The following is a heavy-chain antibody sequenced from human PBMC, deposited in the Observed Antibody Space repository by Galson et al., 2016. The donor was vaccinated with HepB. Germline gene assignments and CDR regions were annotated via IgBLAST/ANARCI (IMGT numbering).Heavy chain of an antibody. V-gene: IGHV3-33*06. D-gene: IGHD5-12*01. CDR1: GFLFNYFA. J-gene: IGHJ4*02. CDR2: IYSDGSTK. CDR3: AKDGVRSGYSYFDY. Sequence: SLRLSCATSGFLFNYFAMHWVRQAPGKGLEWVATIYSDGSTKYYADSVKGRFTISRDNSKNTLDLQMSSLKVEDTAVYYCAKDGVRSGYSYFDYWGRGTLVTVSS.